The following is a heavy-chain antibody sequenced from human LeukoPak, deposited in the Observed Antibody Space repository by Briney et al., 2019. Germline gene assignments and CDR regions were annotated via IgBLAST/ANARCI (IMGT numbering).Heavy chain of an antibody. Sequence: ASVKVSCKASGYNFTGYYMHWVRQAPGQGLEWMGWINPNSGGTNYAQKFQGRVTMTRDTSISTAYMELSRLRSEDTAVYYCARLVSGGSFDWGQGTLVTVSS. CDR2: INPNSGGT. J-gene: IGHJ4*02. CDR3: ARLVSGGSFD. D-gene: IGHD1-26*01. CDR1: GYNFTGYY. V-gene: IGHV1-2*02.